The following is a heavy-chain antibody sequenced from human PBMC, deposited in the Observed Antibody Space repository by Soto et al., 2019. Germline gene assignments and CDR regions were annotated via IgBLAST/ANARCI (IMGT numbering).Heavy chain of an antibody. CDR2: ISWNSGSI. J-gene: IGHJ4*02. Sequence: EVQLVESGGGLVQPGRSLRLSCAASGFTFDDYAMHWVRQAPGKGLEWVSGISWNSGSIGYADSVKGRFTISRDNAKNSLYLQMNSLRAEDTASYYCAKGGSGSYSAQGRDYWGQGTLVTVSS. D-gene: IGHD1-26*01. CDR1: GFTFDDYA. V-gene: IGHV3-9*01. CDR3: AKGGSGSYSAQGRDY.